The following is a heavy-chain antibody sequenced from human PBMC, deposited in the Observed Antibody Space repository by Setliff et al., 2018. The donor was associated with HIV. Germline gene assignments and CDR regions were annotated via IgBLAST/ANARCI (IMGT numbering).Heavy chain of an antibody. Sequence: GESLKISCEGSGYSFSRYWIGWVRQMPGKGLEWMGVIYPGDSSSKYSPSFQGQVTISVDTSISTAYLQWNSLKASDTAIYYCARPLYGGNSDVGGFWGQGTLVTVSS. CDR3: ARPLYGGNSDVGGF. D-gene: IGHD4-17*01. CDR2: IYPGDSSS. V-gene: IGHV5-51*01. CDR1: GYSFSRYW. J-gene: IGHJ1*01.